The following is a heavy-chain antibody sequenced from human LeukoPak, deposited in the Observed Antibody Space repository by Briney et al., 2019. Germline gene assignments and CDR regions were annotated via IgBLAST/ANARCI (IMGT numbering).Heavy chain of an antibody. D-gene: IGHD4-17*01. CDR3: ARGKGPDYGDPFDY. CDR1: GYTLSTYT. Sequence: GASVKVSCKASGYTLSTYTMHWLRQAPGQRPEWMGCIYAGNGNVKYSQNFQARVTITRDTSANTAYLELSSLRSEDTAVYYCARGKGPDYGDPFDYWGQGTLVTVSS. J-gene: IGHJ4*02. V-gene: IGHV1-3*01. CDR2: IYAGNGNV.